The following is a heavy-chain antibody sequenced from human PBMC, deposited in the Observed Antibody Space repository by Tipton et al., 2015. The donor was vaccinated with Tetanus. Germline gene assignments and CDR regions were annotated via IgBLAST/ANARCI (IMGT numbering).Heavy chain of an antibody. D-gene: IGHD3-16*01. CDR3: ARDQGGGRVARLNWFGP. CDR2: IYYSEST. Sequence: TLSLTCSVSGASISNGGYFWNWIRHRPGKGLEWIGYIYYSESTFYNPSLKSRVTISVDTSKNQFSLRLSSVTAADTGVYYCARDQGGGRVARLNWFGPWGQGARVTVSS. CDR1: GASISNGGYF. V-gene: IGHV4-31*03. J-gene: IGHJ5*02.